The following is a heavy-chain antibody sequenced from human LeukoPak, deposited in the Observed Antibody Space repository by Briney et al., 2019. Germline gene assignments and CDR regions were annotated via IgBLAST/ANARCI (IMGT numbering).Heavy chain of an antibody. J-gene: IGHJ4*02. Sequence: GGSLRLSCAASGFTFSSYWMHWVRQAPGKGLVWVSRINGDGSSTSYADSVKGRFTISRDNAKNTLYLQMNSLRAEDTAVYYCASGSGLYYWGQGTLVTVSS. CDR2: INGDGSST. D-gene: IGHD1-26*01. V-gene: IGHV3-74*01. CDR1: GFTFSSYW. CDR3: ASGSGLYY.